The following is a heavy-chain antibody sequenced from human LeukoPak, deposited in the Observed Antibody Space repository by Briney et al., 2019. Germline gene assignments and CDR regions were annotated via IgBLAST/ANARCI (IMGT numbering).Heavy chain of an antibody. CDR1: GYTLTALS. J-gene: IGHJ4*02. V-gene: IGHV1-24*01. D-gene: IGHD3-22*01. CDR3: ATVRYYDTPGDSDYFDY. Sequence: ASVKVSCRVSGYTLTALSMHWVRQAPGKGLEWMAGFDPDTVETIYAQKFQGRVTMTEDTSTDTAYMDLSSLRSEDTAVYYCATVRYYDTPGDSDYFDYWGQGTLVTVSS. CDR2: FDPDTVET.